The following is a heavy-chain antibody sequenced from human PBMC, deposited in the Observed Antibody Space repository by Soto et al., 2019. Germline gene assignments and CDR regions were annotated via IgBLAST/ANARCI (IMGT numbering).Heavy chain of an antibody. CDR3: AKAPAMVPWFDP. Sequence: EVQLVESGGGLVQPGRSLRLSCAASGFTFDDYAMHWVRQAPGKGLEWVSGISWNSGSIGYADSVKGRFTISRDDAKNSLYLQMNSLRAEDTASYYCAKAPAMVPWFDPWGQGTLVTVSS. J-gene: IGHJ5*02. CDR1: GFTFDDYA. CDR2: ISWNSGSI. D-gene: IGHD3-10*01. V-gene: IGHV3-9*01.